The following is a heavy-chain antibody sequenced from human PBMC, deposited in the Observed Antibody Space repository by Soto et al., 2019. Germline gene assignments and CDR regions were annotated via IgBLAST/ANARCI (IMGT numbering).Heavy chain of an antibody. CDR3: ARDIVATSAASGRPRGHSYGNDY. CDR1: GYTFTRYC. V-gene: IGHV1-46*01. Sequence: QVQLVQSGAEVEKPGASVKVSCKASGYTFTRYCIHWVRQAPGQGLEWMGMIDPSGGSTTYAQRFQGRVTMTRDTSTSTVNMEMSSLRSEDTAVYYCARDIVATSAASGRPRGHSYGNDYWGQGTLVTVSS. J-gene: IGHJ4*02. CDR2: IDPSGGST. D-gene: IGHD5-18*01.